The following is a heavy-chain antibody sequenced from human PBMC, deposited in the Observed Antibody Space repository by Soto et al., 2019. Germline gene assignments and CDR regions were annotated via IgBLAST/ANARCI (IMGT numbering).Heavy chain of an antibody. CDR2: IYYSGST. V-gene: IGHV4-31*03. CDR3: SREKDFGQWRVPAVFWFDP. J-gene: IGHJ5*02. Sequence: QVQLQESGPGLVKPSQTLSLTCTVSGGSISSGGYYWSWIRQHPGKGLEWIGYIYYSGSTYYTPSQKSGFTISGDTSKNYFSRKLSSVTAADTAVFYCSREKDFGQWRVPAVFWFDPWGQGTLVTVSS. CDR1: GGSISSGGYY. D-gene: IGHD6-19*01.